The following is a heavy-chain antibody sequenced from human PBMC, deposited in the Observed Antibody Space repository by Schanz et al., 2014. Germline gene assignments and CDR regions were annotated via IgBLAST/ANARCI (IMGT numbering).Heavy chain of an antibody. J-gene: IGHJ6*02. CDR2: INPSSGTT. CDR3: AKDGPGGSGSYSADGGMDV. D-gene: IGHD3-10*01. Sequence: QVQLVQSGAEVKKPGVSVKVSCKASGYTFTTYYIHWVRQAPGQGLEWMGKINPSSGTTRIAQNFQGRLTVTRDTSTSTVNMELSSLRSEDTAVYYCAKDGPGGSGSYSADGGMDVWGQGTTVTVSS. V-gene: IGHV1-46*01. CDR1: GYTFTTYY.